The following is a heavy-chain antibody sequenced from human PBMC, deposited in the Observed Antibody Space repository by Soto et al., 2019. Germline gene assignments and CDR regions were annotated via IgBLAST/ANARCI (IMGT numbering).Heavy chain of an antibody. CDR3: SIGSWSAETFDV. D-gene: IGHD2-2*01. V-gene: IGHV1-69*02. CDR2: IIPMLPVT. CDR1: GGTFNTYT. J-gene: IGHJ3*01. Sequence: GASVKVSCKAAGGTFNTYTLFWVRQAPGHGLEWMGRIIPMLPVTNSAQKFQGRLTLTAHKSTGTAFMELTSLTSDDTAVYYCSIGSWSAETFDVWGQGTMVTVSS.